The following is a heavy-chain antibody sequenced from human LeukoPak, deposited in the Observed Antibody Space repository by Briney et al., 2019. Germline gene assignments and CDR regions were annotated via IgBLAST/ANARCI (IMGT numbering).Heavy chain of an antibody. CDR3: AMGSGEPYYFDY. J-gene: IGHJ4*02. Sequence: PGGSLRLSCAASGFTFSSYGMHWVRQAPGKGLEWVAVISYDGSNKYYADSVKGRFTISRDNSKNTLYLQMNSLRAEDTAVYYCAMGSGEPYYFDYWGQGTLVTVSS. D-gene: IGHD7-27*01. CDR1: GFTFSSYG. V-gene: IGHV3-30*03. CDR2: ISYDGSNK.